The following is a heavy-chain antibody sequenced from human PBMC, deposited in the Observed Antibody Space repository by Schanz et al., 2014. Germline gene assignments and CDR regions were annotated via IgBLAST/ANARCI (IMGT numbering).Heavy chain of an antibody. Sequence: QVQLVQSGAEVKKPGASVKVSCKASGYTFTSHGITWVRQAPGQGLEWMGRIIPILGIATYAQKFQGRLTITADKSTSATYMDLSSMRSEGPAVYYCAVLGTGMAVAGSVTDAYYYYMDVWGEGTTVTVSS. CDR1: GYTFTSHG. J-gene: IGHJ6*03. V-gene: IGHV1-69*04. D-gene: IGHD6-19*01. CDR3: AVLGTGMAVAGSVTDAYYYYMDV. CDR2: IIPILGIA.